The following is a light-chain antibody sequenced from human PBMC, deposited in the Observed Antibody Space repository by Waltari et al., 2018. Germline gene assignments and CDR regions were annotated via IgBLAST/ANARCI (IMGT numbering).Light chain of an antibody. V-gene: IGKV3-15*01. Sequence: EIVLTQSPVILSVSPGERATLSCRASQSITSTLAWYQQKPGQSPRLLIYGASIRAAGIPARFSGSGSGTEFTLTISSLQSEDFAVYYCQQYNNWLPLTFGGGTKVESK. CDR2: GAS. J-gene: IGKJ4*01. CDR1: QSITST. CDR3: QQYNNWLPLT.